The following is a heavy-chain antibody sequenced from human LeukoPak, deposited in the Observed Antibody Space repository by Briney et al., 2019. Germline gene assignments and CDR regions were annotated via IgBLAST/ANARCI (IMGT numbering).Heavy chain of an antibody. D-gene: IGHD3-16*01. J-gene: IGHJ6*02. CDR1: GFTFSSYW. CDR3: ARGGGLDV. Sequence: GSLRLSCAASGFTFSSYWMNWARQAPGKGLEWVASINHNGNVNYYVDSVKGRFTISRNNAKNSLCLQMSNLRAEDTAVYFCARGGGLDVWGQGATVTVSS. CDR2: INHNGNVN. V-gene: IGHV3-7*03.